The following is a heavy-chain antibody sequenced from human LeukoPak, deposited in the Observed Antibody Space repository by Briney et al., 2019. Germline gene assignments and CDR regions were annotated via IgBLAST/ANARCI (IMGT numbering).Heavy chain of an antibody. CDR1: GGSISSSSYF. D-gene: IGHD3-10*01. V-gene: IGHV4-39*01. CDR2: INYSGST. Sequence: SEPLSLTCTVSGGSISSSSYFCAWIRQPPGKVLVWNGSINYSGSTSYDPSLKCRVTISVDTYKSQFSLKLSSVTAADTAVYYCASTGPAVSGFNFDYWGQGTLVTVSS. J-gene: IGHJ4*02. CDR3: ASTGPAVSGFNFDY.